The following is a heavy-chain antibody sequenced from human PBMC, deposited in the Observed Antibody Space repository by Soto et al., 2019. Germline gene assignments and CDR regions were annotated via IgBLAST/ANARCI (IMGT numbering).Heavy chain of an antibody. CDR3: ARMASGSQLDPRYYFDY. CDR1: GFSLSTSGMC. J-gene: IGHJ4*02. D-gene: IGHD3-10*01. CDR2: IDWDDDK. V-gene: IGHV2-70*01. Sequence: SGPTLVNPTQTLTLTCTFSGFSLSTSGMCVSWIRQPPGKALEWLALIDWDDDKYYSTSLKTRLTISKDTSKNQVVLTMTNMDPVDTATYYCARMASGSQLDPRYYFDYWGQGTLVTVSS.